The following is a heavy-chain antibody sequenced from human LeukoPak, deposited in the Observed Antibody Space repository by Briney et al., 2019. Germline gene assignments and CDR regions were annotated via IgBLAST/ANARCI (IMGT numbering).Heavy chain of an antibody. CDR3: ARAGLWELDAFDI. J-gene: IGHJ3*02. CDR2: ISSGGTT. CDR1: GLIVSGNY. D-gene: IGHD3-16*01. V-gene: IGHV3-66*01. Sequence: PGGSLRLSCAASGLIVSGNYMSWVRQAPGEGLDWVSLISSGGTTYYADSVKDRFSISRDNSKNTLYLQMSSLRAEDTAVYYCARAGLWELDAFDIWGQGTLVTVSS.